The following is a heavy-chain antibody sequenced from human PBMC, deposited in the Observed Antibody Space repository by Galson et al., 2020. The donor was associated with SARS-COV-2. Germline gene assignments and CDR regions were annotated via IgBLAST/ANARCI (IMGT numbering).Heavy chain of an antibody. J-gene: IGHJ5*01. CDR1: GGSFSGFY. V-gene: IGHV4-34*01. Sequence: SETLSLTCAIYGGSFSGFYWNWIRHSPEKGLEWIGEIKQSGTTNYNPSLKSRLTISLDASKNQFSLSLTSVTAADTAVYYCVRAFTGRNWFDPWGQGTLVTVSS. CDR3: VRAFTGRNWFDP. CDR2: IKQSGTT.